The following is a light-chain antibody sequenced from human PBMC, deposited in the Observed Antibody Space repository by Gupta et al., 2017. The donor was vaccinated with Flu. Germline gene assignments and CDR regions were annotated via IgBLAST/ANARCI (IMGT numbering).Light chain of an antibody. CDR3: QQFNSFPLT. V-gene: IGKV1-9*01. Sequence: DIQLTHSPSFLSAAVGDRVTITCRASQDFGSDLAWYQQKPGKAPKLLIYTASILESGVPSRFSGSKSGTEFTLTVSSLQPEDFAGYYCQQFNSFPLTFGGGTKVEIK. CDR1: QDFGSD. CDR2: TAS. J-gene: IGKJ4*01.